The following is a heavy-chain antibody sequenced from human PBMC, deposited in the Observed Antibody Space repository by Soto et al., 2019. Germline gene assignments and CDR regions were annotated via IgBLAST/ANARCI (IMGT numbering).Heavy chain of an antibody. D-gene: IGHD3-3*01. CDR3: ATFSFYDFWSGYGARAEYFQH. J-gene: IGHJ1*01. Sequence: QVQLVQSGAEVKKPGASVKVSCKVSGYTLTELSMHWVRQAPGKGLEWMGGFDPEDGETIYAQKVQGRVTMTEDTCTDTAYMELSSLRSEDTAVYYCATFSFYDFWSGYGARAEYFQHWGQGTLVTVSS. CDR2: FDPEDGET. CDR1: GYTLTELS. V-gene: IGHV1-24*01.